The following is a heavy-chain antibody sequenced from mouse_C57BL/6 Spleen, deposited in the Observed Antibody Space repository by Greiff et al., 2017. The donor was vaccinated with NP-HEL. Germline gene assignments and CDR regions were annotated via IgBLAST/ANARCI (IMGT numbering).Heavy chain of an antibody. V-gene: IGHV2-2*01. CDR3: ARNPIGGLGFDY. J-gene: IGHJ2*01. CDR1: GFSFTSYG. D-gene: IGHD2-14*01. CDR2: IWTGGST. Sequence: QVQLQQSGPGLVQPSQRLSITCTVSGFSFTSYGVHWVRQSPGKGLEWLGVIWTGGSTDYHAAFISRLSIRKDNSKSQVFFKMNSLQADDTAIYYCARNPIGGLGFDYWGQGTTLTVSS.